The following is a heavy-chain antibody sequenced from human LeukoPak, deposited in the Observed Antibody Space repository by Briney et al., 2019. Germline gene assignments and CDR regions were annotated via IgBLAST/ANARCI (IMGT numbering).Heavy chain of an antibody. Sequence: PGGSLRLSCAASGFTFSDYSFNWVRQAPGKGLEWVSSISSSSSYKYYADSLKGRFTISRDNAKNSLYLQVNSLRAEDTAVYYCARINDIANSYHLDFWGHGTLVTVSS. J-gene: IGHJ4*01. CDR2: ISSSSSYK. CDR1: GFTFSDYS. D-gene: IGHD2-15*01. CDR3: ARINDIANSYHLDF. V-gene: IGHV3-21*01.